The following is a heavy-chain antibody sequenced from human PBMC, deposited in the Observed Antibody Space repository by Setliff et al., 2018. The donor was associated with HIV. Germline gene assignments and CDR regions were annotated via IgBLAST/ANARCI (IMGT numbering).Heavy chain of an antibody. Sequence: GGSLRLSCAASGYNFGVYWMHWVRQAPGKGPVWVSRVNSDGTTANYADSVKGRFTISRDNSKSTLYLQMSSLRVEDTAVYYCARSVPDSAYRPTDYWGQGTQVTVSS. CDR2: VNSDGTTA. CDR1: GYNFGVYW. V-gene: IGHV3-74*01. CDR3: ARSVPDSAYRPTDY. D-gene: IGHD3-22*01. J-gene: IGHJ4*02.